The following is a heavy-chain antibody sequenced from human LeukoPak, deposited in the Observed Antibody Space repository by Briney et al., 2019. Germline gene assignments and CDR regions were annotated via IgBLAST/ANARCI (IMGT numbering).Heavy chain of an antibody. D-gene: IGHD3-10*01. V-gene: IGHV3-23*01. Sequence: GGSLRLSCAASGFTFSSYAMSWVRQAPGKGLEWVSAISGSGGSTYYADSVKGRFTISRDNSKNTLYLQMNSLRAEDTAVYYCAKEARGSGSYYPEPFDYWGQGTLVTASS. CDR3: AKEARGSGSYYPEPFDY. CDR2: ISGSGGST. CDR1: GFTFSSYA. J-gene: IGHJ4*02.